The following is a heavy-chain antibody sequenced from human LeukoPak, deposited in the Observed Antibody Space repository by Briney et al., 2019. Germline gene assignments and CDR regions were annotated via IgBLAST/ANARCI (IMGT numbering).Heavy chain of an antibody. Sequence: GGSLRLSCAASGFTFSSYSMNWVRQAPGKGLEWVSSISSSSSYIYYADSVKGRFTISRDNAKNSLYLQMNSLRAEDTAVYYCARVPLYYYDGSGYDGDYWGQGTLVTVSS. CDR1: GFTFSSYS. J-gene: IGHJ4*02. D-gene: IGHD3-22*01. V-gene: IGHV3-21*01. CDR3: ARVPLYYYDGSGYDGDY. CDR2: ISSSSSYI.